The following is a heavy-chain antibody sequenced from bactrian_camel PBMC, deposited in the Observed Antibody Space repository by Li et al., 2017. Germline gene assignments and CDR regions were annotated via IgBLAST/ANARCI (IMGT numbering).Heavy chain of an antibody. CDR2: ITSDGSQL. CDR1: GFTFSYC. CDR3: ATSYDGNWAHFGY. D-gene: IGHD8*01. Sequence: HVQLVESGGDLAQPGGSLRVSCAYSGFTFSYCMSWVRQAPGKGLEWVSTITSDGSQLYYADSVKDRFTISRVNAKNTVDLQVNILKSDDTGRYYCATSYDGNWAHFGYWGQGTQVTVS. J-gene: IGHJ6*01. V-gene: IGHV3-2*01.